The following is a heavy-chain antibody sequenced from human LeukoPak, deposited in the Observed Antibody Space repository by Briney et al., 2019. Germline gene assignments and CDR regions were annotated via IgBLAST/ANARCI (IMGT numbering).Heavy chain of an antibody. CDR1: GFTFNRFY. Sequence: GGSLRLSCSASGFTFNRFYLHWVRQAPGKGLEWVANIKQDGSEKNYVDSVKGRFTISRDNAKNSLYLQMNSLRAEDTAVYYCASGLELDYWGQGTLVTVSS. CDR2: IKQDGSEK. V-gene: IGHV3-7*03. CDR3: ASGLELDY. J-gene: IGHJ4*02.